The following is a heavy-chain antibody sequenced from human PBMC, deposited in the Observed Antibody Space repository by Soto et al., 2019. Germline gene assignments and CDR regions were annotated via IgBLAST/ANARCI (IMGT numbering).Heavy chain of an antibody. J-gene: IGHJ6*03. D-gene: IGHD2-2*01. CDR1: GFTFSNAW. V-gene: IGHV3-15*01. CDR3: TTVLRYCSSISCYVGGVYYYYYMDV. CDR2: IKSKTDGGTT. Sequence: EVQLVESGGGLVKPGGSLRLSCAASGFTFSNAWMSWVRQAPGKGLEWVGRIKSKTDGGTTDYAAPVKGRFTISRDDSKNTLYLQMNSLKTEDTAVYYCTTVLRYCSSISCYVGGVYYYYYMDVWGKGTTVTVSS.